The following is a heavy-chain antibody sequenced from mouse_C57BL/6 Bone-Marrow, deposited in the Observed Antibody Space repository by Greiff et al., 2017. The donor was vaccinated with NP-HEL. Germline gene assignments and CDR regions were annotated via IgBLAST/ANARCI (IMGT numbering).Heavy chain of an antibody. CDR2: IDPSDSYT. Sequence: QVQLQQPGAELVRPGTSVKLSCKASGYTFTSYWMHWVKQRPGQGLEWIGVIDPSDSYTNYNQKFKGKATLTVDTSSSTAYMQLSSLTSEDSAVYYCAREGEYYYYTWFAFEGRGTLVTVTA. D-gene: IGHD2-4*01. CDR3: AREGEYYYYTWFAF. CDR1: GYTFTSYW. J-gene: IGHJ3*01. V-gene: IGHV1-59*01.